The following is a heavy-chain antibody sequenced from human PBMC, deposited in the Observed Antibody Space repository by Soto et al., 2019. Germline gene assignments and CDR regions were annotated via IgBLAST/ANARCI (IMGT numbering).Heavy chain of an antibody. V-gene: IGHV4-61*01. J-gene: IGHJ6*02. Sequence: SETLSLTCTVSGGSVSSGSYYWSWIRQPPGKGLEWIAYIYYDGSTNYNPSLESRVTISVDTSKNQFFLKLRSVTAADTAVYNCARDASASYYYYYGMDVWGQGTTVTVSS. D-gene: IGHD2-21*01. CDR3: ARDASASYYYYYGMDV. CDR1: GGSVSSGSYY. CDR2: IYYDGST.